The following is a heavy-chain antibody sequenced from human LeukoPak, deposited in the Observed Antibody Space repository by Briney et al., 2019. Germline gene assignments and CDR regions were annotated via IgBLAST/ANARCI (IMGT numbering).Heavy chain of an antibody. J-gene: IGHJ2*01. CDR3: ARPYSSGWYGGFDL. CDR1: GFTFSDYY. D-gene: IGHD6-19*01. V-gene: IGHV3-11*03. CDR2: ISSSSGNT. Sequence: PGGSLRLSCAASGFTFSDYYMSWVRQPPGKGLEWVSYISSSSGNTDYADSVKGRFTISRDNAKNSLYLQMNSLRAEDTAVYYCARPYSSGWYGGFDLWGRGTLVTVSS.